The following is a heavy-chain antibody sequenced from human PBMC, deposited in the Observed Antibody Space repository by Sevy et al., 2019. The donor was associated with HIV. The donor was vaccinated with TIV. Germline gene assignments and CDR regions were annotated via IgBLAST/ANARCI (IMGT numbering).Heavy chain of an antibody. D-gene: IGHD4-17*01. J-gene: IGHJ3*02. CDR3: AGPTGLKVGIDFGTLDI. V-gene: IGHV5-51*01. CDR2: IYPGDSET. CDR1: GYSFTAYW. Sequence: GESLKISCKGSGYSFTAYWIDWVRQVPGKGLEWMGTIYPGDSETRYSPSVQGQVTISADKSLTTAYLQWSSLKASDTAVSDCAGPTGLKVGIDFGTLDIWGQGTMVTVSS.